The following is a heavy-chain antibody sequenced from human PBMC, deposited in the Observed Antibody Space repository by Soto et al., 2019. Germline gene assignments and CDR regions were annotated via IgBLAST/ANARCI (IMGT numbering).Heavy chain of an antibody. CDR2: IINDGSDV. Sequence: QVQLVESGGGVVQPGRSLRLSCAASGFTFSNYGMHWVRQAPGKGLEWLAVIINDGSDVKYGDSVKGRVTISRDNSKNTLYLQINSLRVEDTAVYYCARDDDRPDNGLDMWGQGTVVTVSS. D-gene: IGHD2-8*01. CDR3: ARDDDRPDNGLDM. J-gene: IGHJ3*02. V-gene: IGHV3-33*05. CDR1: GFTFSNYG.